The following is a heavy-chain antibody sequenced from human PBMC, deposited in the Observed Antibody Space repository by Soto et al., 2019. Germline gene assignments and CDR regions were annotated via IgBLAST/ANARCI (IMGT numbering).Heavy chain of an antibody. J-gene: IGHJ5*02. V-gene: IGHV1-69*13. Sequence: SVNVSCKASGGTFSSYSISWVRQAPGQGLEWMGGIIPIFGTANYAQKFQGRVTITADESTSTAYMELSSLRSEDTAVYYCARGGIFDRRRWFDPWGQGTLVTVSS. CDR3: ARGGIFDRRRWFDP. CDR1: GGTFSSYS. D-gene: IGHD3-3*01. CDR2: IIPIFGTA.